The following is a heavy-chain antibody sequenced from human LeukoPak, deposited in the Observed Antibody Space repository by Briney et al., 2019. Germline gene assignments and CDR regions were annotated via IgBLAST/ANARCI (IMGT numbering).Heavy chain of an antibody. D-gene: IGHD5-24*01. CDR3: ARQADFALVEMATIMFDY. CDR1: GDSISRYY. Sequence: SETLSLTCTVSGDSISRYYWTWIRQPPGKGLEWIGYMFYSGSTTYNPSLKSRITISVDTSKNQFSLKLRSVTAADTAVYYCARQADFALVEMATIMFDYWGQGTLVTVSS. CDR2: MFYSGST. J-gene: IGHJ4*02. V-gene: IGHV4-59*08.